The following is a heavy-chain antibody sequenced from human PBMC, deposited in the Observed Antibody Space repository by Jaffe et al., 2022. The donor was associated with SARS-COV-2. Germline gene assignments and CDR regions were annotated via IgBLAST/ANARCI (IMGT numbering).Heavy chain of an antibody. CDR2: IYYSGST. V-gene: IGHV4-59*01. CDR3: ARVPYYYYGMDV. Sequence: QVQLQESGPGLVKPSETLSLTCTVSGGSISSYYWSWIRQPPGKGLEWIGYIYYSGSTNYNPSLKSRVTISVDTSKNQFSLKLSSVTAADTAVYYCARVPYYYYGMDVWGQGTTVTVSS. J-gene: IGHJ6*02. CDR1: GGSISSYY.